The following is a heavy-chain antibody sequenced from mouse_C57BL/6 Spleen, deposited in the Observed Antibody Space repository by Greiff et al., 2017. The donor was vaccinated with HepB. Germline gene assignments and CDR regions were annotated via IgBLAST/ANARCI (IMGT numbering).Heavy chain of an antibody. V-gene: IGHV1-82*01. J-gene: IGHJ2*01. CDR3: ARGAPNYYGSSHFDD. Sequence: VQLQQSGPELVKPGASVKISCKASGYAFSSSWMNWVKPRPGKGLEWIGRIYPGDGDTNYNGKFKGKATLTADKSSSTAYMQLSSLTAEDSAVYFCARGAPNYYGSSHFDDWGQGTTLTVAS. CDR1: GYAFSSSW. CDR2: IYPGDGDT. D-gene: IGHD1-1*01.